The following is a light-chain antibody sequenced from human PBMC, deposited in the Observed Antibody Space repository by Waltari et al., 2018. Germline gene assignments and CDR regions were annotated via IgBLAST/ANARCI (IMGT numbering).Light chain of an antibody. V-gene: IGKV1-39*01. CDR2: GAS. CDR3: QQSYSMWT. Sequence: DIQMTQSPSSLSASVGDRVTITCRASQSIGTHLKWYQQRPGTAPNLLIYGASSLESGGPSRFSGSGSGTDFTLTISSLQPEDFATYYCQQSYSMWTFGQGTKVEI. J-gene: IGKJ1*01. CDR1: QSIGTH.